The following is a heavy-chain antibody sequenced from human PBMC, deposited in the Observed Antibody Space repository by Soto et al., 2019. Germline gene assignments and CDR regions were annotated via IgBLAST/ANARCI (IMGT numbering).Heavy chain of an antibody. J-gene: IGHJ6*03. Sequence: EVQLLESGGGLVQPGGSLRLSCAASGFAFSAYSMNWVRQTSGKGLGWVSIISSTSGTISYADSVKGRFTTSRDNAKNSLYLQMNSLRAEDTAVYYCARRAPGTTGADNYYYYMDVWGKGTTVTVSS. CDR2: ISSTSGTI. CDR3: ARRAPGTTGADNYYYYMDV. CDR1: GFAFSAYS. V-gene: IGHV3-48*01. D-gene: IGHD1-1*01.